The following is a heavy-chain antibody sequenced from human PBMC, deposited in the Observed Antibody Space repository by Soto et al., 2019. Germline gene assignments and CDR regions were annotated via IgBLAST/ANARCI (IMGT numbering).Heavy chain of an antibody. CDR1: GFTFSSYW. CDR3: ARDWDGAATVVDAFDI. J-gene: IGHJ3*02. V-gene: IGHV3-7*01. D-gene: IGHD2-15*01. Sequence: GGSLRLSCAASGFTFSSYWMSWVRQAPGKGLEWVANIKQDGSEKYYVDSVKGRFTISRDNAKNSLYLQMNSLRAEDTAVYYCARDWDGAATVVDAFDIWGQGTMVTVSS. CDR2: IKQDGSEK.